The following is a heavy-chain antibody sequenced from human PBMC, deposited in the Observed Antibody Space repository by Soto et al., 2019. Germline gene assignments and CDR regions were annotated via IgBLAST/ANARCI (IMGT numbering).Heavy chain of an antibody. CDR2: ISYDGSNK. CDR1: GFTFSSYA. J-gene: IGHJ4*02. Sequence: QVQLVESGGGVVQPGRSLRLSCAASGFTFSSYAMHWVRQAPGKGLEWVAVISYDGSNKYYADSVKSRFTISRDNSKNTLYLQMNSLRAEDTAVYYWARGGYYPLAPIDYWGQGTLVTVSS. D-gene: IGHD2-15*01. CDR3: ARGGYYPLAPIDY. V-gene: IGHV3-30-3*01.